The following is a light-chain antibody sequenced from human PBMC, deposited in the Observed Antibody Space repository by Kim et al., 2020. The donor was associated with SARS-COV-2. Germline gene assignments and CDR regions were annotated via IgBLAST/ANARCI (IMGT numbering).Light chain of an antibody. J-gene: IGKJ2*01. CDR2: GVS. V-gene: IGKV3-20*01. Sequence: EIVLTQSPGTLSLSPGERATLSCGASQSIDSNYFAWYQQKPGQAPRLLVYGVSSRATGIPDRFSGSGSGTDFTLSISRLEPEDFAVYYCHQYDTSPQTFGQGTKLEIK. CDR3: HQYDTSPQT. CDR1: QSIDSNY.